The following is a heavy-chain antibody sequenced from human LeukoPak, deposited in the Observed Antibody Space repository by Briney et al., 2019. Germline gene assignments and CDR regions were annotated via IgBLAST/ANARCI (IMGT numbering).Heavy chain of an antibody. CDR2: INPSGGST. CDR3: ATSGYCSSTSCYTGSYYYYMDV. V-gene: IGHV1-46*01. D-gene: IGHD2-2*02. J-gene: IGHJ6*03. Sequence: ASVKVSCKASGYTFTSYYMHWVRQAPGQGLEWMGIINPSGGSTSYAQKFQGRVTMTRDTSTSTVYMELSSLRSEDTAVYYCATSGYCSSTSCYTGSYYYYMDVWGKGTTVTVSS. CDR1: GYTFTSYY.